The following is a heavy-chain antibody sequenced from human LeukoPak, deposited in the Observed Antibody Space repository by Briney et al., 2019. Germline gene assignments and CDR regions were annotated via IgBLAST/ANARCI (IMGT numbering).Heavy chain of an antibody. CDR3: ARRGSSSAGALDY. V-gene: IGHV4-39*01. J-gene: IGHJ4*02. CDR1: GGSTSSSSYY. D-gene: IGHD6-6*01. CDR2: IYYSGST. Sequence: SETLSLTCTVSGGSTSSSSYYWGWIRQPPGKGLEWIGSIYYSGSTYYNPSLKSRVTISVDTSKNQFSLKLSSVTAADTAVYYCARRGSSSAGALDYWGQGTLVTASS.